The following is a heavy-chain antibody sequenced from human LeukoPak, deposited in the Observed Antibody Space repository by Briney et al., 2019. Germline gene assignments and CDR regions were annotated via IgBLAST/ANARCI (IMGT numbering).Heavy chain of an antibody. CDR3: ASATYYYGFRRDNNWFDP. Sequence: GASVKVSCKASGGTFSSYAISWVRQAPGQGLEWMGGIIPIFGTANYAQKFQGRVTITADKSMSTAYMELSSLRSEDTAVYYCASATYYYGFRRDNNWFDPWGQGTLVTVSS. J-gene: IGHJ5*02. V-gene: IGHV1-69*06. D-gene: IGHD3-10*01. CDR2: IIPIFGTA. CDR1: GGTFSSYA.